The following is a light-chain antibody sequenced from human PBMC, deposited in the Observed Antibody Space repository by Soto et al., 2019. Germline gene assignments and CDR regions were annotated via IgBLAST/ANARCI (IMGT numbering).Light chain of an antibody. V-gene: IGKV1-27*01. CDR1: QDISNY. CDR3: QKNNGAPHP. J-gene: IGKJ4*01. CDR2: AAS. Sequence: DIQMTQSPSSLSASVGDRVTITCRTSQDISNYLAWYQQKPGKVPKLLIYAASTLQSGVPSRFSGGGSGTDSSLTISSLQPEKVQTNYCQKNNGAPHPSGGGTKGRSN.